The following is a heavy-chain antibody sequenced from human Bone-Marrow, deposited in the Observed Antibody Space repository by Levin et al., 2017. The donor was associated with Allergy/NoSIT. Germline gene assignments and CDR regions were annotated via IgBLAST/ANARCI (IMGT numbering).Heavy chain of an antibody. CDR1: GFPFSSSA. CDR2: ISGSGGST. D-gene: IGHD3-22*01. V-gene: IGHV3-23*01. J-gene: IGHJ4*02. Sequence: LSLTCAASGFPFSSSAMSWVRQAPGKGLEWVSAISGSGGSTYYADSVKGRFTISRDNSKNTLYLQMNSLRAEDTAVYYCAKDHYASSGYDSDDDYHFDYWGQGTLVTVSS. CDR3: AKDHYASSGYDSDDDYHFDY.